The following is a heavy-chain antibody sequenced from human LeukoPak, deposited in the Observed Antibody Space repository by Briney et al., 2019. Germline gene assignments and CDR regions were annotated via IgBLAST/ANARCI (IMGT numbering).Heavy chain of an antibody. D-gene: IGHD3-3*01. Sequence: PGGSLRLSCAASGFTFSSYGMQWVRQAPGKGLEWVSYISSSSSTIYYADSVKGRFTISRDNAKNSLFLQMNSLRAEDTAVYYCARTPYDFWSASYSYYFDYWGQGTLVTVSS. V-gene: IGHV3-48*01. CDR2: ISSSSSTI. J-gene: IGHJ4*02. CDR3: ARTPYDFWSASYSYYFDY. CDR1: GFTFSSYG.